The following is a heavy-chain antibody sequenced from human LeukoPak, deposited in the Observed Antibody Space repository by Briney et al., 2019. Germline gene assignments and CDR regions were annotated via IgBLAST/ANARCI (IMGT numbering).Heavy chain of an antibody. J-gene: IGHJ6*03. CDR3: AKTPPERLPCGGDCAPPSYMDV. V-gene: IGHV3-23*01. D-gene: IGHD2-21*02. CDR2: ISGSGGST. CDR1: GFTFSSYA. Sequence: PGGSLRLSCAASGFTFSSYAMSWVRQAPGKGLEWVSAISGSGGSTYYADSVKGRFTISRDNSKNTLYLQMNSLRAEDTAVYYCAKTPPERLPCGGDCAPPSYMDVWGKGTTVTVSS.